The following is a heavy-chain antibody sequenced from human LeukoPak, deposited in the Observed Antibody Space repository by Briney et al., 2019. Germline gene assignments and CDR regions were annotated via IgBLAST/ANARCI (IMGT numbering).Heavy chain of an antibody. CDR1: GFTFDDYA. V-gene: IGHV3-9*01. J-gene: IGHJ5*02. Sequence: GGSLGLSCAASGFTFDDYAMHWVRQAPGKGLEWVSGISWNSGNIGYADSVKGRFTISRDNAKNSLYLQMNSLRAEDTALYYCAKEGGYSSSWYVGWFDPWGQGTLVTVSS. D-gene: IGHD6-13*01. CDR2: ISWNSGNI. CDR3: AKEGGYSSSWYVGWFDP.